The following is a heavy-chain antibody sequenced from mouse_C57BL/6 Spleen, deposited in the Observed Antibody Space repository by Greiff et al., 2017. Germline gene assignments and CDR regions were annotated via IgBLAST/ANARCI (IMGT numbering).Heavy chain of an antibody. J-gene: IGHJ2*01. Sequence: EVKLMESGGGLVKPGGSLKLSCAASGFTFSDYGMHWVRQAPEKGLEWVAYISSGSSTIYYADTVKGRFTISRDNAKNTLFLQMTSLRSEDTAMYYCARGDYEEDYDYWGQGTTLTVSS. CDR2: ISSGSSTI. CDR1: GFTFSDYG. V-gene: IGHV5-17*01. D-gene: IGHD2-4*01. CDR3: ARGDYEEDYDY.